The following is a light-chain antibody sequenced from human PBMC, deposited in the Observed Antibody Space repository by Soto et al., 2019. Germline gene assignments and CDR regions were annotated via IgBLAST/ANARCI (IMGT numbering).Light chain of an antibody. CDR2: GAS. Sequence: EIVFTQSPGTLSLSPGDTATLSCRASQSLGSDLAWYQQKPGQAPRLLIFGASARPTGIPARISGSGSGTEFTLTISSLRSEDFAVYFCQQYYNWPRTFGQGTKVDIK. CDR1: QSLGSD. J-gene: IGKJ1*01. V-gene: IGKV3-15*01. CDR3: QQYYNWPRT.